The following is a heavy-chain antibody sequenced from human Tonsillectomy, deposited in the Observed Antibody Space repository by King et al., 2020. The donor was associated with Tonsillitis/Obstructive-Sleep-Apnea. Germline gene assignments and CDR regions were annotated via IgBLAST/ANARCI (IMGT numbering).Heavy chain of an antibody. CDR3: ARDPLADCSGGSCHDVHFDY. V-gene: IGHV3-11*05. CDR2: ISSSSSYT. Sequence: HVQLVESGGGLVKPGGSLRLSCAASGFTFSDYYMSWIRQAPGKGLEWVSYISSSSSYTNYADSVKGRFTISRDNAKNSLYLQMNSLRAEDTAVYYCARDPLADCSGGSCHDVHFDYWGQGTLVTVSS. J-gene: IGHJ4*02. D-gene: IGHD2-15*01. CDR1: GFTFSDYY.